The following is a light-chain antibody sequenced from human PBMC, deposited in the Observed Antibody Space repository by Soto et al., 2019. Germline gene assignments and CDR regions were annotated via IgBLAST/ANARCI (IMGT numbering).Light chain of an antibody. Sequence: QSALTQPPSVSGSPGQSVTISCTGTSSDVGKYDRVSWYQQPPGTAPKLIIYEVTNRPSGVPARFSGSKSSNTASLTISGLQAEDEAEYDRRAYTSSSRYVFGTGTKLTVL. V-gene: IGLV2-18*02. J-gene: IGLJ1*01. CDR2: EVT. CDR3: RAYTSSSRYV. CDR1: SSDVGKYDR.